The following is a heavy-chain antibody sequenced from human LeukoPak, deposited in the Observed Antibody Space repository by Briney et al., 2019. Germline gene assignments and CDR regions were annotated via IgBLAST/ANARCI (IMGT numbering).Heavy chain of an antibody. CDR3: ARDGAYYYDSSGYYGDAFDI. CDR2: IYHSGST. V-gene: IGHV4-38-2*02. J-gene: IGHJ3*02. Sequence: PSETLSLTCTVSGYSISSGYYWGWIRQPPGKGLEWIGSIYHSGSTYYNPSLKSRVTISVDTSKNQFSLKLSSVTAADTAVYYCARDGAYYYDSSGYYGDAFDIWGQGTMVTVSS. D-gene: IGHD3-22*01. CDR1: GYSISSGYY.